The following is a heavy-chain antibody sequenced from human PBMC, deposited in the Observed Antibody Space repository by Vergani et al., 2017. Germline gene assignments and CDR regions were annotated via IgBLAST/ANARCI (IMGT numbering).Heavy chain of an antibody. Sequence: EVQLVESGGGLVQPGRSLRLSCAASGFTFDDYAMHWVRQAPGKGLEWVSGISWNSGSIGYADSVKGRFTISRDNAKNSLYLQMNSLRAEDTAVYYCARGSITIFGVVIIGDAFDIWGQGTMVTVSS. CDR1: GFTFDDYA. V-gene: IGHV3-9*01. CDR3: ARGSITIFGVVIIGDAFDI. J-gene: IGHJ3*02. CDR2: ISWNSGSI. D-gene: IGHD3-3*01.